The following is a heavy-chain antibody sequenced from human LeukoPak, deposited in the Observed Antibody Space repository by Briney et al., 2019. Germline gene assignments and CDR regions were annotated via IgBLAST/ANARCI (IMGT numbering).Heavy chain of an antibody. CDR2: VYTSGST. CDR1: GGSISSHY. CDR3: ARSGGVRGHYFDY. D-gene: IGHD3-10*01. V-gene: IGHV4-59*11. J-gene: IGHJ4*02. Sequence: SETLSLTCTVSGGSISSHYWSWIRQPPGKGLEWIGRVYTSGSTNYNPSLKSRVTISVDTSKNQFSLKLNSVTAADTAVYYCARSGGVRGHYFDYWGQGTLVSVSS.